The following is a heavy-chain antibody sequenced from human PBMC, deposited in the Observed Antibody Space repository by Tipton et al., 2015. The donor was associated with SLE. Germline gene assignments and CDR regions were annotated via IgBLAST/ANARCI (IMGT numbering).Heavy chain of an antibody. CDR2: IYHTGST. Sequence: GLVKPSETLSLTCAVYGESFSGYYWSWIRQHPGKGLEWIGYIYHTGSTYYNPSLESRLTISIDTSKNQFSLRLTSMTPADTALYYCARARRTTSSHFDYWGQGTLVTVSS. CDR3: ARARRTTSSHFDY. D-gene: IGHD1-14*01. CDR1: GESFSGYY. J-gene: IGHJ4*02. V-gene: IGHV4-34*09.